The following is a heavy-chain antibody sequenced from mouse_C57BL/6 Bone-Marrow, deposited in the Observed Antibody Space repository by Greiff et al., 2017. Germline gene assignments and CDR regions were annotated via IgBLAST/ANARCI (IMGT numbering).Heavy chain of an antibody. CDR1: GFTFSSYG. D-gene: IGHD1-1*01. Sequence: EVQGVESGGDLVKPGGSLKLSCAASGFTFSSYGMSWVRQTPDKRLEWVATISSGGSYTYYPDRVKGRFTISRDNAKNTLYLQMSSLKSEDTAMYYCARQGYYGSSYSWFAYWGQGTLVTVSA. CDR3: ARQGYYGSSYSWFAY. J-gene: IGHJ3*01. V-gene: IGHV5-6*01. CDR2: ISSGGSYT.